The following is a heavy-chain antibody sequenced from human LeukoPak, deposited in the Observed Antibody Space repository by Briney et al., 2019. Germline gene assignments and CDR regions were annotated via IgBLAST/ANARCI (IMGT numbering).Heavy chain of an antibody. D-gene: IGHD5-12*01. J-gene: IGHJ4*02. CDR1: GGTFSSYA. V-gene: IGHV1-69*06. Sequence: GASVKVSCKASGGTFSSYAISWVRQAPGQGLEWMGGIIPIFGTANYAQKFQGRVTITADKSTSTAYMELSSLRSEDTAVYYCAKSLSGYSGYDPFDYWGQGTLVTVSS. CDR3: AKSLSGYSGYDPFDY. CDR2: IIPIFGTA.